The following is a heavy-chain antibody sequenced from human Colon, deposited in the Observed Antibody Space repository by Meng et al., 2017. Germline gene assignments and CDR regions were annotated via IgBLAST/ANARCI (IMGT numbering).Heavy chain of an antibody. CDR1: GASVRTPDDQ. CDR2: ARIDYANT. D-gene: IGHD3-16*01. V-gene: IGHV4-61*08. Sequence: PVGSRAGLVKTPGAPFHLSAIAGASVRTPDDQWGGGRPPAGKGVGWSGYARIDYANTNYNPSLESRVNVSLDTSKNQFTLNVRSVTAADTAVYYCARDYWGSLDFWGQGILVTVSS. CDR3: ARDYWGSLDF. J-gene: IGHJ4*02.